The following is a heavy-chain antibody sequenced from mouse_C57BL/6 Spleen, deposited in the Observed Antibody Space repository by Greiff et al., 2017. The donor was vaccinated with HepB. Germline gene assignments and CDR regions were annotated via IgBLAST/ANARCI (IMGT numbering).Heavy chain of an antibody. Sequence: QVQLQQSGPELVKPGASVKISCKASGYAFSSSWMNWVKQRPGKGLEWIGRIYPGDGDTNYNGKFKGKATLTADKSSSTAYMQLSSLTSEDSAVYFCARDGPYYYGSSPFAYWGQGTLVTVSA. CDR2: IYPGDGDT. J-gene: IGHJ3*01. CDR1: GYAFSSSW. CDR3: ARDGPYYYGSSPFAY. D-gene: IGHD1-1*01. V-gene: IGHV1-82*01.